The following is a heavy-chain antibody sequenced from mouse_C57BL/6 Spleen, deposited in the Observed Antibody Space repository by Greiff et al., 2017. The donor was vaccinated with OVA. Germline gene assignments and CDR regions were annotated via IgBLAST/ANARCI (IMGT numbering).Heavy chain of an antibody. D-gene: IGHD2-1*01. V-gene: IGHV1-61*01. CDR3: ARKGVYYSFAY. Sequence: QVQLQQPGAELVRPGSSVKLSCKASGHTFTSYWMDWVKQRPGQGLEWIGNIYPSDSETHYNQKFKDKATLTVDKSSSTAYMQLSSLTSEDSAVYYCARKGVYYSFAYWGQGTLVTVSA. CDR1: GHTFTSYW. J-gene: IGHJ3*01. CDR2: IYPSDSET.